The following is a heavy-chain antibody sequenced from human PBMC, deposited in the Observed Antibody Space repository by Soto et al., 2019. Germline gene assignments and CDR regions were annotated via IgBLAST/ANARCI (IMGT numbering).Heavy chain of an antibody. D-gene: IGHD3-16*01. CDR3: ARRGKGFFDY. Sequence: QVQLVQSGAEVKKPGSSVKVSCKASGGTFSSYAISWVRQAPGQGLEWMGSIITAVGTADYAQKFQGRVTITADLSARTADMEVTSLPSEETAVYYCARRGKGFFDYWGQGTLVTVSS. CDR2: IITAVGTA. CDR1: GGTFSSYA. V-gene: IGHV1-69*18. J-gene: IGHJ4*02.